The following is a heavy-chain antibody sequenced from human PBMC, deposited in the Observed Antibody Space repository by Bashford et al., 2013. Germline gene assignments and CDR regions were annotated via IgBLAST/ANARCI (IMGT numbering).Heavy chain of an antibody. CDR3: ARDAVFWSGYNVFDS. V-gene: IGHV3-23*01. Sequence: VRQAPGKGLDGSSAISGSSGSTYYADSVKGRFTISRDNSKNTLYLHMNSLTAEDTAVYYCARDAVFWSGYNVFDSWGQGTLVTVSS. D-gene: IGHD3-3*01. J-gene: IGHJ4*02. CDR2: ISGSSGST.